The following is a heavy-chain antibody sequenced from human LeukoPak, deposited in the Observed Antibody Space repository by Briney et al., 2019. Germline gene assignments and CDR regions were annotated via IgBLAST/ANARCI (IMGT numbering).Heavy chain of an antibody. CDR3: AKVMGYDSSGYINY. J-gene: IGHJ4*02. CDR1: GFTFRSHA. Sequence: PGGSLRLSCVGSGFTFRSHAMSWVRQAPEKGLEFVSGIYENGGTTYYADSVKGRFSISRDNSKNTLYLQMNSLRAEDTAVYYCAKVMGYDSSGYINYWGQGTLVTVSS. CDR2: IYENGGTT. D-gene: IGHD3-22*01. V-gene: IGHV3-23*01.